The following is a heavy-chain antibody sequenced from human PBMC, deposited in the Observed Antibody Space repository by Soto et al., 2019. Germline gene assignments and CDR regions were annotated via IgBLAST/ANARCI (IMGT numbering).Heavy chain of an antibody. CDR2: INAGNGNT. CDR3: AREGNDHVVAFDI. J-gene: IGHJ3*02. V-gene: IGHV1-3*01. Sequence: ASVKVSCKASGYTFTSYAMHWVRQAPGQRLEWMGWINAGNGNTKYSQKFQGRVTITRDTSASTAYMELSSLRSEDTAVYYCAREGNDHVVAFDIWGQGTMVTVAS. D-gene: IGHD3-16*01. CDR1: GYTFTSYA.